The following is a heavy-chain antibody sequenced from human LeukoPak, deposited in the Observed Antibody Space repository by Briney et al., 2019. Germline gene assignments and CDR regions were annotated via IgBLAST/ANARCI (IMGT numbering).Heavy chain of an antibody. Sequence: PSQTLSLTCTVSGGSISSGDYYWSWIRQPPGKGLEWIVYIYYSGSTYYHPSLKSRVTISVDTSKNQFSLKLSSVTAADTAVYYCARGKWVAAAGMLDYWGQGTLVTVSS. J-gene: IGHJ4*02. CDR2: IYYSGST. D-gene: IGHD6-13*01. CDR3: ARGKWVAAAGMLDY. V-gene: IGHV4-30-4*08. CDR1: GGSISSGDYY.